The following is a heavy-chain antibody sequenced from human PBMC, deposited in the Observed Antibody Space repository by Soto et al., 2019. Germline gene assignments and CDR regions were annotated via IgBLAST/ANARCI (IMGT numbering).Heavy chain of an antibody. CDR3: AIGPLSRYSAYFR. J-gene: IGHJ4*02. CDR2: INGGNGDT. CDR1: GYTFTSYA. Sequence: QVQLVQSGAEVKKPGASVRISCRTSGYTFTSYAITWLRHAPGQRLEWMGWINGGNGDTKYSQKFPDRLSITRYTSATTVSLGLSSLTSEDTAIYYCAIGPLSRYSAYFRWSQGTLVTVSS. V-gene: IGHV1-3*01. D-gene: IGHD1-26*01.